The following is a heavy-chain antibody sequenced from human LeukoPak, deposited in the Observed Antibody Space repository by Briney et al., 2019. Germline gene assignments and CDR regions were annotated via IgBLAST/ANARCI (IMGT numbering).Heavy chain of an antibody. CDR1: GFTLSSYA. CDR2: ISDTGNT. D-gene: IGHD6-13*01. J-gene: IGHJ4*02. V-gene: IGHV3-23*01. CDR3: ARGGGIAAGDY. Sequence: GGSLRLSCAASGFTLSSYAMSWVRQAPGKGLEWVSAISDTGNTYHADSVKGRFTISRDNAKNSLYLQMNSLRSEDTAVYFCARGGGIAAGDYWGQGTLVTVSS.